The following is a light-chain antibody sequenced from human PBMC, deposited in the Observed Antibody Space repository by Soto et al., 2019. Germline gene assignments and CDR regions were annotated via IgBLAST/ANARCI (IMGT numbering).Light chain of an antibody. V-gene: IGKV3D-15*01. CDR1: QSVNSN. J-gene: IGKJ1*01. CDR3: QQYNNWPRT. Sequence: VMTESPATLSVSPGERSTLSFSSSQSVNSNLAWYQQNLGQAPRLLIYSASTRATGIPARFSGSGSGTEFTLTISSLQSEDFAVYYCQQYNNWPRTFGQGTKVDIK. CDR2: SAS.